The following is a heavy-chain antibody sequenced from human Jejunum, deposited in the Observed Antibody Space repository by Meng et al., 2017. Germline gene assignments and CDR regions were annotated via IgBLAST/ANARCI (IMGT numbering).Heavy chain of an antibody. CDR1: GCSVSTTVW. CDR3: ARDPRTNWASRFFDN. J-gene: IGHJ4*02. V-gene: IGHV4-4*02. D-gene: IGHD1/OR15-1a*01. Sequence: QVQPTESVPGLVGPSGSLSLTCAVSGCSVSTTVWWSWVRQPPGKGLEWIGEISRSGRANYNPSLKGRVTISLDRSMNLFSLKLDSVTAADAAVYYCARDPRTNWASRFFDNWGQGTLVTVSS. CDR2: ISRSGRA.